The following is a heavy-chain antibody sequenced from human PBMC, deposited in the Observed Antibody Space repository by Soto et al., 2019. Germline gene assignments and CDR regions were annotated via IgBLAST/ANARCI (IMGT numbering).Heavy chain of an antibody. Sequence: PGGSLRLSCTGSGFTFSDHTIIWFRQAPGRGLEWVGFIASKRYGGTPEFAPSVKGRFIISRDDSKSIAYLQMNNLKAEDTGMYYCSRVPPRRRNLGHEFDYWGQGTLVTVSS. CDR2: IASKRYGGTP. V-gene: IGHV3-49*03. J-gene: IGHJ4*02. D-gene: IGHD1-1*01. CDR1: GFTFSDHT. CDR3: SRVPPRRRNLGHEFDY.